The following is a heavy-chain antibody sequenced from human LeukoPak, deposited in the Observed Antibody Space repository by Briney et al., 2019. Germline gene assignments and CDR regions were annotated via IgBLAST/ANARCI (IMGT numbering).Heavy chain of an antibody. CDR3: ARGYRTEAGDDGYYGMDV. V-gene: IGHV1-69*06. D-gene: IGHD6-13*01. Sequence: SVKVSCKASGGTFSSYAISWVRQAPGQGLEWMGGIIPIFGTANYAQKFQGRVTITADKSTSTAYMELSSLRSEDTAVYYCARGYRTEAGDDGYYGMDVWGQGTTVTVSS. CDR2: IIPIFGTA. J-gene: IGHJ6*02. CDR1: GGTFSSYA.